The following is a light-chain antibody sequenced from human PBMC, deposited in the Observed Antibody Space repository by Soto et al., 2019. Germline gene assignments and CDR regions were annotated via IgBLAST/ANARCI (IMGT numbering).Light chain of an antibody. CDR1: SSDVGGYNY. CDR2: EVS. J-gene: IGLJ1*01. Sequence: QSVLTQPASVSGSPGQSITISCTGTSSDVGGYNYVSWYQQHPGKAPKLMIYEVSNRPSGVSNRFSGSKSGNTASLTISGLQAEVVADYYCSSYTSSSPYVFGTGAKLTVL. CDR3: SSYTSSSPYV. V-gene: IGLV2-14*01.